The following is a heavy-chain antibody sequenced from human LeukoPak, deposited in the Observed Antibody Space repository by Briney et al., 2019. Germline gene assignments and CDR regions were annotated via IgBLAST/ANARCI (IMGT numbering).Heavy chain of an antibody. CDR1: GFTFDDYA. Sequence: PGGSLRLSCAASGFTFDDYAMHWVRQAPGKGLEWVSGISWNSGSIGYADSVKGRFTISRDNAKNSLYLQMNSLRAEDTALYYCAKTSYYYMDVWGKGTTVTISS. V-gene: IGHV3-9*01. CDR3: AKTSYYYMDV. J-gene: IGHJ6*03. CDR2: ISWNSGSI.